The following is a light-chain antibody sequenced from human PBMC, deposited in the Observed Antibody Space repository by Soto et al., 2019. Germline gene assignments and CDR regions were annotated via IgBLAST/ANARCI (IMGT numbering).Light chain of an antibody. J-gene: IGKJ4*01. CDR1: QSISSH. Sequence: EIVLTQSPATLSLSPGERATLSCRASQSISSHFAWYQQKPGQAPRLLVYDVSTRATYIPARFSGSGSGTDFTLTISSLEPEDFAVYDCQQRPNSPLTFGGGTKVEIK. CDR3: QQRPNSPLT. CDR2: DVS. V-gene: IGKV3-11*01.